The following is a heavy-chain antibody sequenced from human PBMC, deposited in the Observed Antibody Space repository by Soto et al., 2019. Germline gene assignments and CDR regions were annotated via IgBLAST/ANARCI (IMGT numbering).Heavy chain of an antibody. Sequence: PGGSLRLSCAASGFTFSSYAMSWVRQAPGKGLEWVSAISGSGGSTYYADYVKGRFTISRDNSKNTLYLQMNSLRAEDTAVYYCAKDNSGYYGMDVWGQGTTVTVSS. D-gene: IGHD1-20*01. CDR1: GFTFSSYA. J-gene: IGHJ6*02. CDR3: AKDNSGYYGMDV. CDR2: ISGSGGST. V-gene: IGHV3-23*01.